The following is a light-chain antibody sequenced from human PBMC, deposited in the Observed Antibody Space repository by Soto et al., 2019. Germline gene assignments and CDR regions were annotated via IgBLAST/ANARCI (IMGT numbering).Light chain of an antibody. Sequence: EIVLTQSPGTLSLSPGERATLSCRASQSFSSIYLAWFQQKPGQAPRLLIFGTSTRATGIPDRFSGSASVTDFTLTVSRLEPEDSAVYYCQHYGTLPRTFGQGTRLEIK. J-gene: IGKJ5*01. CDR1: QSFSSIY. CDR3: QHYGTLPRT. V-gene: IGKV3-20*01. CDR2: GTS.